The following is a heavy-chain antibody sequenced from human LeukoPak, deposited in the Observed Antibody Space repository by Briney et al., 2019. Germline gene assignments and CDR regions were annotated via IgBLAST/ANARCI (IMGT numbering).Heavy chain of an antibody. D-gene: IGHD3-3*01. J-gene: IGHJ6*02. V-gene: IGHV4-59*01. CDR1: GGSISSYY. CDR3: ARGGGPNYHYYGMDA. CDR2: IYYSGST. Sequence: SETLSLTCTVSGGSISSYYWSWIRQPPGKGLEWIGYIYYSGSTNYNPSLKSRVTISVDTSKKQFSLKLSSVTAADTAVYYCARGGGPNYHYYGMDAWGQGTTVTVSS.